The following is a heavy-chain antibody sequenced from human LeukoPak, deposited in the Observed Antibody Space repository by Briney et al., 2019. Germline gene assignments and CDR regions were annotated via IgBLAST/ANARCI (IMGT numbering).Heavy chain of an antibody. Sequence: QAGGSLRLSCAAFGFTFGSYGMSWVRQAPGKGLEWVSAISGSGGSTYYADSVKGRFTISRDNSQSTLYLQMNSLRVEDTAVYYCAKGTTGMAPRGYFDDWGQGTLVTVSS. D-gene: IGHD5-18*01. CDR2: ISGSGGST. CDR1: GFTFGSYG. V-gene: IGHV3-23*01. CDR3: AKGTTGMAPRGYFDD. J-gene: IGHJ4*02.